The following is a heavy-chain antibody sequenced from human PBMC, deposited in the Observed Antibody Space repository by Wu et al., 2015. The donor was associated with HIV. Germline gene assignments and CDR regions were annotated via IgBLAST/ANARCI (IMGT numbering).Heavy chain of an antibody. CDR2: IIPIFDTA. J-gene: IGHJ6*03. D-gene: IGHD6-6*01. CDR1: GYTFTSYG. CDR3: ARGMFSSSNFYYYYYMDV. Sequence: QVQLVQSGAEVKKPGASVKVSCKASGYTFTSYGISWVRQAPGQGLEWIGRIIPIFDTANYAQKFQGRITISADASTTTVYMDLSSLKSEDTAVYYCARGMFSSSNFYYYYYMDVWAKGPRSPSP. V-gene: IGHV1-69*13.